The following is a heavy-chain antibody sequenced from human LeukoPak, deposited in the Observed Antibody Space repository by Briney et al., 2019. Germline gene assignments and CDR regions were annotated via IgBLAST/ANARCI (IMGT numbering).Heavy chain of an antibody. V-gene: IGHV3-30*18. CDR3: AKDLTSTVTTLDY. D-gene: IGHD4-17*01. Sequence: LPGGSLRLSCAASGFTFSSYGMHWVRQAPGKGLEWVAVISYDGSNKYYADSVKGRFTISRDNSKNTLYLQMNSLRAEDTAVYYCAKDLTSTVTTLDYWGQGTLVTVSS. CDR2: ISYDGSNK. J-gene: IGHJ4*02. CDR1: GFTFSSYG.